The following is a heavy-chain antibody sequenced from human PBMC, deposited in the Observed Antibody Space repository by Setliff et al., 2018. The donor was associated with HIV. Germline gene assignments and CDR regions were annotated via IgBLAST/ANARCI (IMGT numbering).Heavy chain of an antibody. CDR3: AREGAAAGLDLDY. CDR1: GYTFTSYV. D-gene: IGHD6-13*01. Sequence: GASVKVSCKASGYTFTSYVMHWVRQAPGQRLAWIGWINTVNGNRKYSQEFQGRITITMDTSASTVYMEVSSLRSEDMAVYYCAREGAAAGLDLDYWGQGTLVTVSS. J-gene: IGHJ4*02. CDR2: INTVNGNR. V-gene: IGHV1-3*03.